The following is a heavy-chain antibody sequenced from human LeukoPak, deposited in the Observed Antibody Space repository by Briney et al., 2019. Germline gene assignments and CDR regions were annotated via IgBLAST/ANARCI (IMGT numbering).Heavy chain of an antibody. CDR1: GYTLTELS. J-gene: IGHJ4*02. CDR2: FDPEDGET. CDR3: ATERITMVRGDPSGYFDY. V-gene: IGHV1-24*01. Sequence: ASAKVSCKVSGYTLTELSMHWVRQAPGKGLEWMGGFDPEDGETIYAQKFQGRVTMTEDTSTDTAYMELSSLRSEDTAVYYCATERITMVRGDPSGYFDYWGQGTLVTVSS. D-gene: IGHD3-10*01.